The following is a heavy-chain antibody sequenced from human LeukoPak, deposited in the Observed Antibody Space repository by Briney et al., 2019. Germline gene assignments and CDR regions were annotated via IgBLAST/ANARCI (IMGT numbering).Heavy chain of an antibody. D-gene: IGHD2-2*01. Sequence: PGGSLRLSCAASGFTFSGYWMHWVRQAPGKGLEWVSVIYSGDNTYYADSVKGRFTISRDNSKNTVYLQMNSLRAEDTAVYYCARGETSSYDYWGQGTLVTVSS. CDR2: IYSGDNT. CDR1: GFTFSGYW. J-gene: IGHJ4*02. V-gene: IGHV3-53*01. CDR3: ARGETSSYDY.